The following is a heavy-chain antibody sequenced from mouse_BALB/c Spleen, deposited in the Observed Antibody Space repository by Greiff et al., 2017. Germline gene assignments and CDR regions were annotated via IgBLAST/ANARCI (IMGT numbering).Heavy chain of an antibody. CDR3: ARKGEGYYGNFFAY. CDR2: IWSGGST. D-gene: IGHD2-1*01. J-gene: IGHJ3*01. Sequence: QVQLKQSGPGLVQPSQSLSITCTVSGFSLTSYGVHWVRQSPGKGLEWLGVIWSGGSTDYNAAFISRLSISKDNSKSQVFFKMNSLQANDTAIYYCARKGEGYYGNFFAYWGQGTLVTVSA. CDR1: GFSLTSYG. V-gene: IGHV2-2*02.